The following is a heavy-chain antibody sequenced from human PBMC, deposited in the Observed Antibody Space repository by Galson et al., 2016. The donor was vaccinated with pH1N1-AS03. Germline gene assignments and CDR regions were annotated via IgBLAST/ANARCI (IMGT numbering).Heavy chain of an antibody. CDR3: AREPWGSTQGEY. Sequence: SLRLSCAASGFSFSASWMSWVRQAPGKGLEWVANIRQDGSEKHYVDSVEGRFTISRDNAKNSLYLQMNSLRVKDTAVYYCAREPWGSTQGEYWGQGTLVTVSS. CDR2: IRQDGSEK. CDR1: GFSFSASW. D-gene: IGHD3-16*01. V-gene: IGHV3-7*03. J-gene: IGHJ4*02.